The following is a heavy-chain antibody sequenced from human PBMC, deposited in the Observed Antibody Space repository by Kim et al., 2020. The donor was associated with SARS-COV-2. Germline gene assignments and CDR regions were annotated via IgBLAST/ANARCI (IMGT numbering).Heavy chain of an antibody. V-gene: IGHV3-74*01. CDR2: ISSDGSFT. J-gene: IGHJ2*01. CDR1: GFIFSHYW. Sequence: GRSLRLSCEGSGFIFSHYWMHWVRQAPGKGLEWVSRISSDGSFTGYADSVKGRFTISRDNAKNTLYLQMNSLRAEDTAVYYCADFGFDWLLSLWRRGTLGSVSS. CDR3: ADFGFDWLLSL. D-gene: IGHD3-9*01.